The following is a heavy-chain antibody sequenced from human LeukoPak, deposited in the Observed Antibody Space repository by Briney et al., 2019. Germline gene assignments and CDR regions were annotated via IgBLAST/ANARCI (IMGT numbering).Heavy chain of an antibody. CDR2: INPNSGGT. Sequence: ASLKVSCKASGYTFTGCYMHWVRQAPGQGLEWMGWINPNSGGTNYAQKFQGRVTMTRDMSISTAYMELSRLRSDDTAVYYCARDLTVVVTANTNWFDPWGQGTLVTVSS. V-gene: IGHV1-2*02. CDR1: GYTFTGCY. CDR3: ARDLTVVVTANTNWFDP. D-gene: IGHD2-21*02. J-gene: IGHJ5*02.